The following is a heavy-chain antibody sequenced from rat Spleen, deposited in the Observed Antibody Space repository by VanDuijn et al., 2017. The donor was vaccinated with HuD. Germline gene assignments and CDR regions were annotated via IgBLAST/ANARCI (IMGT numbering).Heavy chain of an antibody. Sequence: EVQLVESGGGLVQPGRSLKLSCAASGFTFSDYNMAWVRQAPKKGLEWVATFSYDGRTTYYRDSVKGRFTISRDNAKNTLYLQLNSLKSEDTAIYYCAREGVAYWGQGTLVTVSS. D-gene: IGHD1-11*01. J-gene: IGHJ3*01. V-gene: IGHV5-7*01. CDR1: GFTFSDYN. CDR2: FSYDGRTT. CDR3: AREGVAY.